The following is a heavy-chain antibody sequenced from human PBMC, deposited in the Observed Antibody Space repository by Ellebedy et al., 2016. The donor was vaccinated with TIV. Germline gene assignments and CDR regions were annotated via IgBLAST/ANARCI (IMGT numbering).Heavy chain of an antibody. J-gene: IGHJ6*02. CDR2: ISWNSGSI. Sequence: GGSLRLSCAASGFSFDDFAMHWVRQAPGKGLEWVSGISWNSGSIGYADSVKGRFTISRDNAKNSLYLQMNSLRAEDTALYYCAKDRGSVAGDGYYYGMDVWGQGTTVTVSS. D-gene: IGHD6-19*01. CDR1: GFSFDDFA. CDR3: AKDRGSVAGDGYYYGMDV. V-gene: IGHV3-9*01.